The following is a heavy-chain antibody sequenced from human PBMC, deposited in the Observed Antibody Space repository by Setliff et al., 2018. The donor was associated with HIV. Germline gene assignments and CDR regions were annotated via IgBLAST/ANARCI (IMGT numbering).Heavy chain of an antibody. CDR3: ARQVSIPGVAITPVDY. Sequence: SETLSLTCTVSGDSIRGYYWSWIRQPPGKGLEWMGYVFYTGFAAYNPSLKSRLTISVDTSKSQFPLRLTSVTAADTAIYYCARQVSIPGVAITPVDYWGQGALVTVS. CDR2: VFYTGFA. CDR1: GDSIRGYY. D-gene: IGHD5-12*01. J-gene: IGHJ4*02. V-gene: IGHV4-59*08.